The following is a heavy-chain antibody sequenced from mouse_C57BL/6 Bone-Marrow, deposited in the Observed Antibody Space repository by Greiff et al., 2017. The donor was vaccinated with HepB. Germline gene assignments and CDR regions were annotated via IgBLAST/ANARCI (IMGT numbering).Heavy chain of an antibody. Sequence: VQLKESGAELVRPGASVKLSCTASGFNIKDDYMHWVKQRPEQGLEWIGWIDPENGDTEYASKFQGKATITADTSSNTAYLQLSSLTSEDTAVYCCTTWSSYAMDYWGQGTSVTVSS. CDR1: GFNIKDDY. V-gene: IGHV14-4*01. D-gene: IGHD1-1*01. J-gene: IGHJ4*01. CDR2: IDPENGDT. CDR3: TTWSSYAMDY.